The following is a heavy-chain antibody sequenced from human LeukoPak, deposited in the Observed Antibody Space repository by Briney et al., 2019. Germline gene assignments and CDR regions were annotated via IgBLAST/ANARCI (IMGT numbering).Heavy chain of an antibody. CDR2: IYYSGTT. CDR3: ARKYCSRGSCYSPTGFDP. V-gene: IGHV4-30-4*01. J-gene: IGHJ5*02. Sequence: PSETLSLTCTVSGGSISSYYWSWIRQSPGKGLEWIGYIYYSGTTYYNPSLRSRVTMSVDTSKNQFSLKLGSVTAADTAVYYCARKYCSRGSCYSPTGFDPWGQGTLVSVSS. CDR1: GGSISSYY. D-gene: IGHD2-15*01.